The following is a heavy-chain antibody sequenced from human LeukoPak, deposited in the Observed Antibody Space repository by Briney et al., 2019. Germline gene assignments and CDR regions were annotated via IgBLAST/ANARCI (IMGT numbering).Heavy chain of an antibody. D-gene: IGHD3-22*01. J-gene: IGHJ4*02. CDR1: GGSFSGYY. CDR3: ARRTMYDDSSAYYAIEY. Sequence: PSETLSPTCAVYGGSFSGYYWSWIRQPPGKGLQWIGDINHSGSTNYNPSLKSRVTISVDTSKKWFSLRLSSVTAADTAVYFCARRTMYDDSSAYYAIEYWGQGTLVTVSS. CDR2: INHSGST. V-gene: IGHV4-34*01.